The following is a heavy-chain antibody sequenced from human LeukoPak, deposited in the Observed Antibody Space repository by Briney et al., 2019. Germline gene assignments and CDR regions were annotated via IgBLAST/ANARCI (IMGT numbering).Heavy chain of an antibody. J-gene: IGHJ6*03. Sequence: SETLSLTCTVSGGSISSSSYYWGWVRQPPGKGLEWIGSIYYSGSTYYNPSLKSRVTISVDTSKNQFSLKLSSVTAADTAVYYCARLTYYYGSDGMGRDYMDVWGKGTTVTVSS. V-gene: IGHV4-39*07. CDR3: ARLTYYYGSDGMGRDYMDV. CDR1: GGSISSSSYY. CDR2: IYYSGST. D-gene: IGHD3-10*01.